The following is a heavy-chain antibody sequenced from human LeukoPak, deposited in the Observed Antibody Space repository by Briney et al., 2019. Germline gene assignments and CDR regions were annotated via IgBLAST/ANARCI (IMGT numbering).Heavy chain of an antibody. J-gene: IGHJ4*02. CDR1: GFSDSNNY. CDR3: ARGPDYFDC. Sequence: GGSLRLSCAASGFSDSNNYMDWVRQAPGKGLEWVSVIYSGGTTYYADSVKGRFTISKDNSKNTLYLQMNNLRAEDTAVYYCARGPDYFDCRGQGTLVTVSS. V-gene: IGHV3-66*01. CDR2: IYSGGTT.